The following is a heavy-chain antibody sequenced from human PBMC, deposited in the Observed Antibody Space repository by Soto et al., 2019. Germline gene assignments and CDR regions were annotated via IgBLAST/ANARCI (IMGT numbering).Heavy chain of an antibody. V-gene: IGHV2-70*13. CDR3: ARSIRGPRRFNGMDV. CDR1: GFSLTSPGMC. CDR2: IERDDDDK. D-gene: IGHD1-20*01. Sequence: SGPTLVNPTETLTLTCTFSGFSLTSPGMCVSWIRQSPGKALEWLALIERDDDDKYYSTSLKTRLTISKDTRKNQVVLTMANMEPADTATYYCARSIRGPRRFNGMDVWGQGTTVTVS. J-gene: IGHJ6*02.